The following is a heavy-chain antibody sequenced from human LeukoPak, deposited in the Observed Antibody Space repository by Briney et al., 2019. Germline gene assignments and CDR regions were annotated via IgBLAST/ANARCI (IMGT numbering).Heavy chain of an antibody. CDR3: AKGLYPYCSGGSCYLDY. Sequence: GGSLRLSCAASGFTFSSYAMSWVRQAPGKGLEWVSAISGSGGSTYYADSVKGRFTISRDNSKNTLYLQMNSLRAEDTAVYYCAKGLYPYCSGGSCYLDYWGQGTLVTVSS. CDR1: GFTFSSYA. J-gene: IGHJ4*02. CDR2: ISGSGGST. D-gene: IGHD2-15*01. V-gene: IGHV3-23*01.